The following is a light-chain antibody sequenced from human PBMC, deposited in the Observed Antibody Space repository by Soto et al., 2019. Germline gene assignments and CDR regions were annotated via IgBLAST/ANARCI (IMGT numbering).Light chain of an antibody. V-gene: IGKV1-27*01. J-gene: IGKJ1*01. CDR2: AAS. CDR3: QRCNTAPWT. Sequence: DIQMTQSPSSLSASVGDRVTITCRASQGISNYLAWYQQKPGKVPKLLIYAASTLQSGVPSRFRGSGSGTDFTLTTSNLQPEDVATYYCQRCNTAPWTFGQGTKVEIK. CDR1: QGISNY.